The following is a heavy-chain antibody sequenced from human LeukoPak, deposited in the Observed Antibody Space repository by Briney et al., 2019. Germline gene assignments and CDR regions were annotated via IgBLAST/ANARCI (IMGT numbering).Heavy chain of an antibody. Sequence: GESLKISCNGSGYSFTSYWIGGGRQLPGKGLGGLGIIYPGDSDTRYSPSFKGEVTISADKSNSTPYLQWSSIKTSDTAMSYWARSAGILGGESPNDYWGQGTLVTVSS. CDR2: IYPGDSDT. J-gene: IGHJ4*02. CDR3: ARSAGILGGESPNDY. CDR1: GYSFTSYW. V-gene: IGHV5-51*01. D-gene: IGHD1-26*01.